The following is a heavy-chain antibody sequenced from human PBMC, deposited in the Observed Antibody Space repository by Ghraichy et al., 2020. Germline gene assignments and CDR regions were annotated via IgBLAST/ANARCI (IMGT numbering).Heavy chain of an antibody. CDR1: GFSVSNNY. CDR3: ARGGRGGYNYY. Sequence: GESLNISCAASGFSVSNNYMSWVRQTPGKGLEWVSVFYPGGSTYYTDSVKGRFTISTDSSKNTLYLQMTSLRAEDTAVYHCARGGRGGYNYYWGKGTLVTVSS. J-gene: IGHJ4*01. CDR2: FYPGGST. V-gene: IGHV3-53*01. D-gene: IGHD5-24*01.